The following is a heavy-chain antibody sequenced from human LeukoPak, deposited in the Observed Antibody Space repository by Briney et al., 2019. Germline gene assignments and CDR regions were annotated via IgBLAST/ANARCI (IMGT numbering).Heavy chain of an antibody. CDR2: IDNSGST. D-gene: IGHD4-17*01. CDR1: GDSISTYY. J-gene: IGHJ2*01. V-gene: IGHV4-59*08. Sequence: PSETLSLTCTIFGDSISTYYWSWIRQSPGKGLEWVGSIDNSGSTNHNPSLKSRVTISVDTSKDQFSLRVTSMTAADTAVYYCARHRWVTTGSYFDLWGRGTLVSVSS. CDR3: ARHRWVTTGSYFDL.